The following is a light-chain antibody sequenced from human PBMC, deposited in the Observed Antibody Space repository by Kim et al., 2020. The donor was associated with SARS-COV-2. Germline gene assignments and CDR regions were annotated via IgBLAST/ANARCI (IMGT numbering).Light chain of an antibody. CDR2: RDT. CDR1: KSGDKC. J-gene: IGLJ3*02. CDR3: QAWDSTTVV. Sequence: SAFPGPTATVPCLGDKSGDKCASWYQQTPGQSPTLVIFRDTARPSGIPERFSGSNSGNTATLTISGTQPMDEADYYCQAWDSTTVVFGGGTQLTVL. V-gene: IGLV3-1*01.